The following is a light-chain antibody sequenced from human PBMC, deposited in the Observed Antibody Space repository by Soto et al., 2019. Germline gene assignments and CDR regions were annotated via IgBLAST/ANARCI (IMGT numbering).Light chain of an antibody. V-gene: IGKV1-27*01. Sequence: DIPMTQSPSSLSASVRDRVTITCRASQGISNYLAWYQQKPGKVPKLLIYAASTLQSGVPSRFSGSGSGTDFTLTISSLQPEDVATYYCQKYDSAPWTFGQGSKVEIK. J-gene: IGKJ1*01. CDR2: AAS. CDR3: QKYDSAPWT. CDR1: QGISNY.